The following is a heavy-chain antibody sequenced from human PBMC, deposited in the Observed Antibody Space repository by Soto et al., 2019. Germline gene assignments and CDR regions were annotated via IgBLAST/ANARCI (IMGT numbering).Heavy chain of an antibody. D-gene: IGHD3-3*01. CDR3: ARGRVTILGVVISLHPANY. CDR2: IYYSGST. V-gene: IGHV4-30-4*01. J-gene: IGHJ4*02. CDR1: GGSISSDDYY. Sequence: PSETLSLTCTVSGGSISSDDYYWSWIRQPPGKGLECIGYIYYSGSTYYNPSLKSRVTISVDTSKNQFSLKLSSVTAADTAVYYCARGRVTILGVVISLHPANYWGQGTLVTVSS.